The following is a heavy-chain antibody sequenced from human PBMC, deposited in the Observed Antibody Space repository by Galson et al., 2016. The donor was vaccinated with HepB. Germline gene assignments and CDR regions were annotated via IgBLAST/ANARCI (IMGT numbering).Heavy chain of an antibody. CDR3: ATAPPFWGGYYHPMPFDY. D-gene: IGHD3-3*01. Sequence: LRLSCAASGFTVSSNYVSWVRQAPGKGLEWVSVIYSGGRTYYADSVKGRFTISREKSKNTQYLQMNSLRAEDTAVYYYATAPPFWGGYYHPMPFDYWGQGTLVTVSS. CDR2: IYSGGRT. V-gene: IGHV3-66*01. J-gene: IGHJ4*02. CDR1: GFTVSSNY.